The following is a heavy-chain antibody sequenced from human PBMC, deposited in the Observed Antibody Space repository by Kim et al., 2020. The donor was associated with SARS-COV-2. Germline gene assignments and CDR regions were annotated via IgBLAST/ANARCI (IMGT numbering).Heavy chain of an antibody. V-gene: IGHV3-23*01. CDR2: ISGGAVNK. J-gene: IGHJ6*01. CDR1: GFTFDTYA. D-gene: IGHD2-21*01. Sequence: GGSLRLSCVASGFTFDTYAMSWVRRAPGKGLEWVSVISGGAVNKFYADSVRGRFTISRDNSKNTLYLQMKSLRDDDTALYYCAKMVIMDGYNYFYYYAM. CDR3: AKMVIMDGYNYFYYYAM.